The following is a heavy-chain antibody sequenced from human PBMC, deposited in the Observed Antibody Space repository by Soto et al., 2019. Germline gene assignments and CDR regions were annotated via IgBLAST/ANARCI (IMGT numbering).Heavy chain of an antibody. CDR2: ISAYNGNT. D-gene: IGHD2-2*01. Sequence: ASVKVSCKASGYTFTSYGISWVRQAPGQGLEWMGWISAYNGNTNYAQKLQGRVTMTTDTSTSTAYMELRSLRSDDTAVYYCARGGLRGDIVVGPAAPPYYYYGMDVWGQGTTVTVSS. CDR3: ARGGLRGDIVVGPAAPPYYYYGMDV. V-gene: IGHV1-18*01. CDR1: GYTFTSYG. J-gene: IGHJ6*02.